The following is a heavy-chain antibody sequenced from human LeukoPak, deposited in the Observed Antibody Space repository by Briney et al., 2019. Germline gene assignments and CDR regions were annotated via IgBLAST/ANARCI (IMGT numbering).Heavy chain of an antibody. V-gene: IGHV3-9*01. CDR2: ISWNSGSI. Sequence: GGSLRLSCAASGFTFSSYAMHWVRQAPGKGLEWVSGISWNSGSIGYADSVKGRFTISRDNAKNSLYLQMNSLRAEDTALYYCAKDIGYDSSGYFDYWGQGTLVTVSS. CDR1: GFTFSSYA. CDR3: AKDIGYDSSGYFDY. D-gene: IGHD3-22*01. J-gene: IGHJ4*02.